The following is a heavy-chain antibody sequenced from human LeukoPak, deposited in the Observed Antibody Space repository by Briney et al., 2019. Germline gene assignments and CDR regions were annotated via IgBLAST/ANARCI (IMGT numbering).Heavy chain of an antibody. CDR1: GYSISSGYY. J-gene: IGHJ5*02. D-gene: IGHD7-27*01. CDR3: ARDNWGADGFDP. CDR2: IYHSGST. Sequence: SETLSLTCTVSGYSISSGYYWGWIRQPPGKGLEWIGSIYHSGSTYYNPSLKSRVTISVDTSKNQFSLKLSSVTAADTAVCYCARDNWGADGFDPWGQGTLVTVSS. V-gene: IGHV4-38-2*02.